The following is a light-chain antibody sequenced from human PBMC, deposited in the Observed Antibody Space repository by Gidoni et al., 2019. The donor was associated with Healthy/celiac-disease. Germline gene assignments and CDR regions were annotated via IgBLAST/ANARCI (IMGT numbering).Light chain of an antibody. Sequence: SVSSNLAWYQQKPGQAPRLLIYGASSGSGTEFTLTISSLQSEDFAVYYCQQYNNWPPVTFGQGTKVEIK. CDR3: QQYNNWPPVT. V-gene: IGKV3-15*01. J-gene: IGKJ1*01. CDR2: GAS. CDR1: SVSSN.